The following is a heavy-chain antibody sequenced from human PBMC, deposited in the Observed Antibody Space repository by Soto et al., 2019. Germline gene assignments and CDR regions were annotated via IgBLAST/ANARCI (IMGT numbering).Heavy chain of an antibody. V-gene: IGHV4-39*01. CDR1: GGSISSSSYY. Sequence: PSETLSLTCTVSGGSISSSSYYWGWIRQPPGKGLEWIGSIYYSGSTYYNPSLKSRVTISVDTSKNQFSLKLSSVTAADTAVYYCARQIGYSSGWSNFDYWGQGTLVTVS. CDR3: ARQIGYSSGWSNFDY. CDR2: IYYSGST. J-gene: IGHJ4*02. D-gene: IGHD6-19*01.